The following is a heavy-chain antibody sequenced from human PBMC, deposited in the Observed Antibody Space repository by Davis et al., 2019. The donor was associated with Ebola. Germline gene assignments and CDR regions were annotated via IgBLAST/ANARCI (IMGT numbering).Heavy chain of an antibody. CDR3: AKRGLLPNWFDP. D-gene: IGHD1-26*01. V-gene: IGHV3-23*01. Sequence: GESLKISCAASGFTVSSNYMSWVRQAPGKGLEWVSAISGSGGSTYYADSVKGRFTISRDNSKNTLYLQMNSLRAEDTAVYYCAKRGLLPNWFDPWGQGTLVTVSS. CDR1: GFTVSSNY. J-gene: IGHJ5*02. CDR2: ISGSGGST.